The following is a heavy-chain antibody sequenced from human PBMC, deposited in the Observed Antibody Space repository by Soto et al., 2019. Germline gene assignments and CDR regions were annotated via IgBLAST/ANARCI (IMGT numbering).Heavy chain of an antibody. D-gene: IGHD3-10*01. CDR3: ARRYGSAFDF. V-gene: IGHV4-61*08. J-gene: IGHJ3*01. CDR2: IYYSGST. Sequence: PSETLSLTCTVSGGSISSGGYYWSWIRQPPGKGLEWIGYIYYSGSTNYNPPLKSRVTISVDTSKNQFSLKLTSVTAADTAVYYCARRYGSAFDFWGQGTMVTVSS. CDR1: GGSISSGGYY.